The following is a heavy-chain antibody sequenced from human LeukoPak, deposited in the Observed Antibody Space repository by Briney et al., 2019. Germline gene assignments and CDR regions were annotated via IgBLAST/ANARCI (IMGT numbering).Heavy chain of an antibody. CDR2: INSDGSST. CDR3: ARINSGLRWGDALDI. Sequence: PGRSLRLSCAASGFTFSSYWMHWVRQAPGKGLVWVSRINSDGSSTSYADSVKGRFTISRDNAKNSLYLQMNSLRAEDTAVYYCARINSGLRWGDALDIWGQGTMVTVSS. CDR1: GFTFSSYW. J-gene: IGHJ3*02. D-gene: IGHD5-12*01. V-gene: IGHV3-74*01.